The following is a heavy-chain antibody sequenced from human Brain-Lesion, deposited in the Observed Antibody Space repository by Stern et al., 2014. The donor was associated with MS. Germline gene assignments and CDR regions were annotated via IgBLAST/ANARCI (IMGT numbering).Heavy chain of an antibody. CDR1: GFTFDDYA. D-gene: IGHD3-22*01. V-gene: IGHV3-9*01. Sequence: EVQLVESGGGLVQPGRSLRLSCAASGFTFDDYAMHWVRQAPGKGLEWVSGICWNSGSIGYADSVKGRFTISRDNAKNSLYLQMNSLRAEDTALYYCAKDTYDSSGYYGWYFDYWGQGTLVTVSS. CDR2: ICWNSGSI. CDR3: AKDTYDSSGYYGWYFDY. J-gene: IGHJ4*02.